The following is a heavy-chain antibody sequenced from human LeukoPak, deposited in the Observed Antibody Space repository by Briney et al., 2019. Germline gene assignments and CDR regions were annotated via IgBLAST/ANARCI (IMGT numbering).Heavy chain of an antibody. V-gene: IGHV3-23*01. CDR2: ISGSGGST. J-gene: IGHJ4*02. CDR1: GFTFSSYG. CDR3: AKSGGYFDWGEVDY. Sequence: GGSLRLSCAASGFTFSSYGMSWVRQAQGEGLEWVSAISGSGGSTYYADSVKGRFTISRDNSKNTLYLQMNSLRAEDTAVYYCAKSGGYFDWGEVDYWGQGTLVTVSS. D-gene: IGHD3-9*01.